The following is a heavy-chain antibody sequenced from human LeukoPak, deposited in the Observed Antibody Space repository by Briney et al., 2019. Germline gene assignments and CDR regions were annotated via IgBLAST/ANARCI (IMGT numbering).Heavy chain of an antibody. CDR3: AREEDSSGYYYYYYMDV. J-gene: IGHJ6*03. Sequence: SETLSLTCTVSGGSISSSSYYWGWIRRPPGKGLEWIGGIYYSGSTYYNPSLKSRVTISVDTSKNQFSLKLSSVTAADTAVYYCAREEDSSGYYYYYYMDVWGKGTTVTVSS. D-gene: IGHD3-22*01. V-gene: IGHV4-39*07. CDR2: IYYSGST. CDR1: GGSISSSSYY.